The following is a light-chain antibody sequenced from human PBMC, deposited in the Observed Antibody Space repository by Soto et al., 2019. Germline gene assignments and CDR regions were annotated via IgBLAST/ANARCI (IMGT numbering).Light chain of an antibody. V-gene: IGKV3-15*01. CDR3: QQHTIRPVT. CDR2: GAS. J-gene: IGKJ1*01. Sequence: EIVMPQSPATLSVSPGERATLSCRASQSVSSNLAWYQQKPGQAPRLLISGASTRAPAIPARFSGSGSGTEFTLTISSLQSEDFAVYYCQQHTIRPVTFGQGTKVDIK. CDR1: QSVSSN.